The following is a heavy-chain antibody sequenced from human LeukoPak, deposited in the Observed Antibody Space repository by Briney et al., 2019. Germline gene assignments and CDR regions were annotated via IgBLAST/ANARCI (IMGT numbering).Heavy chain of an antibody. D-gene: IGHD2/OR15-2a*01. CDR3: ARLTSFHTPFSSNYFDY. CDR1: GGSMSSSSYY. Sequence: SETLSLTCTVSGGSMSSSSYYWGWIRQPPGKGLEWIGSIYYSGSTYYNPSLKSRVTISVDTSKNQFSLKLSSVTAADTAVYYCARLTSFHTPFSSNYFDYWGQGTLVTVSS. J-gene: IGHJ4*02. V-gene: IGHV4-39*01. CDR2: IYYSGST.